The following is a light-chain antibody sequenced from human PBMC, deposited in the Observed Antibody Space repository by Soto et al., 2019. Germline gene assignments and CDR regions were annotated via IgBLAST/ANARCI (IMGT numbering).Light chain of an antibody. CDR1: STDFENYNL. CDR2: EGT. J-gene: IGLJ2*01. V-gene: IGLV2-23*01. Sequence: QSVLTQPASVSGSPGQSITISCTRSSTDFENYNLVSWYQHCPDKAPKLIIYEGTKRPSEISDRFSGSESDTTASLIISGLQPEDEADYYSSSYAGSSARVVFGGGTKLTVL. CDR3: SSYAGSSARVV.